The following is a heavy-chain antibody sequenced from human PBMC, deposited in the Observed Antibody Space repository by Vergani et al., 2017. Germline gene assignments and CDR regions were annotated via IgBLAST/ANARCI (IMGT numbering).Heavy chain of an antibody. CDR2: SYYSGST. CDR3: AIAPLFSTIFGVVILRFAFDI. V-gene: IGHV4-31*11. CDR1: GGSISSGGYY. Sequence: QVQLQESGPGLVKPSQTLSLTCAVSGGSISSGGYYWSWIRQHPGKGLEWIGYSYYSGSTYYNPSLKRRVTISVDTSKNQFALKLSSVTAADTAVYYCAIAPLFSTIFGVVILRFAFDIWGQGTIVTVSS. D-gene: IGHD3-3*01. J-gene: IGHJ3*02.